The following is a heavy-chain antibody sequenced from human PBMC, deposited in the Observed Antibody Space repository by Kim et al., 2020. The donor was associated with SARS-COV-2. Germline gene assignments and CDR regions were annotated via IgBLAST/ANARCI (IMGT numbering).Heavy chain of an antibody. D-gene: IGHD2-2*01. Sequence: VKGRFTSSGDNAKNTLYRQMNSLRAEDTAVYYCAKGIRRHVVVPAEASDYWGQGTLVTVSS. CDR3: AKGIRRHVVVPAEASDY. V-gene: IGHV3-23*01. J-gene: IGHJ4*02.